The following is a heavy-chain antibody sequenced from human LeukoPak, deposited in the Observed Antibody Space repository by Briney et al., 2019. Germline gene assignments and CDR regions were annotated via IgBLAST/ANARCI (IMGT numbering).Heavy chain of an antibody. CDR1: GFTFSSYS. Sequence: PGGSLRLSCAASGFTFSSYSMNWVRQPPGKGLEGIGEINHSGSTNYNPSLKSRVTISVDTSKNQFSLKLSSVTAADTAVYYCAREVLEYSGYYDSGGFPSFDYWGQGTLVTVSS. CDR2: INHSGST. J-gene: IGHJ4*02. V-gene: IGHV4-34*01. CDR3: AREVLEYSGYYDSGGFPSFDY. D-gene: IGHD3-22*01.